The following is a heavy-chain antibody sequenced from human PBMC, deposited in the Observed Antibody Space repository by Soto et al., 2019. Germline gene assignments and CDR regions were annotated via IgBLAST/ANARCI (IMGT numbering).Heavy chain of an antibody. CDR3: AKGPLGSGYDLDS. CDR2: ISASGGST. J-gene: IGHJ4*02. CDR1: GFTFSNYV. V-gene: IGHV3-23*01. Sequence: EVQLLDSGGGLVQPGGSLSLSCAASGFTFSNYVMNWVRQAPGKGLDWVSAISASGGSTYYSDSVKGRFTISRDNSKNTLYLQLSSLRAEDTAVYYCAKGPLGSGYDLDSWCQGTLVTVSS. D-gene: IGHD5-12*01.